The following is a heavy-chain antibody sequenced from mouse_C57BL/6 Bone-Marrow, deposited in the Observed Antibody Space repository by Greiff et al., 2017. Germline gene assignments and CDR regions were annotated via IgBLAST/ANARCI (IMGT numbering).Heavy chain of an antibody. D-gene: IGHD2-3*01. CDR3: TTFDGYYGGY. Sequence: VQLQQSGAELVRPGASVKLSCTASGFNIKDDYMHWVKQRPEQGLEWIGWIDPENGDTEYASKFQGKATITADTSSNTAYLQLSSLKSEDTAVFYCTTFDGYYGGYWGQGTTLTVSS. J-gene: IGHJ2*01. CDR1: GFNIKDDY. CDR2: IDPENGDT. V-gene: IGHV14-4*01.